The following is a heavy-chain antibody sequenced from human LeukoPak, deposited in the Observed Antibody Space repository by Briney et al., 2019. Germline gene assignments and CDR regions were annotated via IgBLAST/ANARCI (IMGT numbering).Heavy chain of an antibody. CDR2: IKQDGSEK. D-gene: IGHD3-3*01. CDR1: GFTFSDYP. J-gene: IGHJ4*02. Sequence: GGSLRLSCAASGFTFSDYPMSWVRQAPGKGLEWVANIKQDGSEKYYVDSVKGRFTISRDNAKNSLYLEMNSLRADDTAVYYCARSARLMKGVVEVTALDDWGQGTLVTVSS. CDR3: ARSARLMKGVVEVTALDD. V-gene: IGHV3-7*01.